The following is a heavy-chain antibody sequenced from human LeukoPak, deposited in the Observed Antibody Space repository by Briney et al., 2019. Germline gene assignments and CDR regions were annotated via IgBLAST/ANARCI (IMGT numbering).Heavy chain of an antibody. CDR3: ARHITGKNYFDL. CDR1: GFTFSSYA. D-gene: IGHD3-10*01. CDR2: ISGSGGST. J-gene: IGHJ4*02. V-gene: IGHV3-23*01. Sequence: GGSLRLSCAASGFTFSSYAMSWVRQAPGKGLEWVSAISGSGGSTYYADSVKGRFTISRDSSKNTLYLQMNSLRAEDTAVYYCARHITGKNYFDLWGQGTLVTVSS.